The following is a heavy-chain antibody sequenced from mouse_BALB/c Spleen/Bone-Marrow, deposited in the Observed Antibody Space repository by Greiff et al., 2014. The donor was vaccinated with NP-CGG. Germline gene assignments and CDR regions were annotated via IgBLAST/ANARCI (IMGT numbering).Heavy chain of an antibody. CDR1: GYSITSGYS. D-gene: IGHD3-3*01. CDR3: ARGGTRETFFDY. V-gene: IGHV3-1*02. J-gene: IGHJ2*01. CDR2: IHYSGST. Sequence: VQLQQSGPDLVKPSQSLSLTCTVPGYSITSGYSWHWIRQFPGNKLERMGYIHYSGSTNYNPSIKSRISITRDTSKNQFFLQLNSVTTDDTATYYCARGGTRETFFDYWGQGTTLTVSS.